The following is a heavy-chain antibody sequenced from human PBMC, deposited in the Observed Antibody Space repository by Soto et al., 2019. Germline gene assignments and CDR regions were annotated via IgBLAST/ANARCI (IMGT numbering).Heavy chain of an antibody. D-gene: IGHD4-17*01. CDR1: GFTFSSYA. V-gene: IGHV3-23*01. CDR3: AKDLDYSDSAYAVFDY. J-gene: IGHJ4*02. Sequence: GGSLRLSCAASGFTFSSYAMTWVRQAPGKGLEWVSSISNTGGTTNYADSVKGRFTLSRDNSKNTLYLQMHSLRAEDTAVYYCAKDLDYSDSAYAVFDYWGQGTLVTVSS. CDR2: ISNTGGTT.